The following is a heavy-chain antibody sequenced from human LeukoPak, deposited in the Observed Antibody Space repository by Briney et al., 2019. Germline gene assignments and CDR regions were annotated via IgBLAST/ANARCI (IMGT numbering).Heavy chain of an antibody. CDR1: GFTFRKYL. CDR2: TNSDGSGT. J-gene: IGHJ4*02. V-gene: IGHV3-74*01. CDR3: ANERD. D-gene: IGHD1-1*01. Sequence: PGGSLRLSCTASGFTFRKYLMHWVRQVPGKGLVWVSRTNSDGSGTDYADSVKGRFTVSRDNAKSTLYLQMNSLRAEDTAVYYCANERDWGQGTLVTVSS.